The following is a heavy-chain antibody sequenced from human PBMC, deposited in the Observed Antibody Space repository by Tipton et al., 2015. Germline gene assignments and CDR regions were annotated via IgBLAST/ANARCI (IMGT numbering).Heavy chain of an antibody. CDR2: IISVFGIV. J-gene: IGHJ6*02. CDR1: GGTSTNYA. V-gene: IGHV1-69*17. Sequence: QSGAEVKKPGSSVKVSCEASGGTSTNYALSWVRQAPGQGLEWMGGIISVFGIVDYAQKFRGRVTITADTSSGAAYMELTSLTTEDTAMYYCACGDKGVLVGGSHYYYGLDVWGQGTAVTVSS. D-gene: IGHD2-15*01. CDR3: ACGDKGVLVGGSHYYYGLDV.